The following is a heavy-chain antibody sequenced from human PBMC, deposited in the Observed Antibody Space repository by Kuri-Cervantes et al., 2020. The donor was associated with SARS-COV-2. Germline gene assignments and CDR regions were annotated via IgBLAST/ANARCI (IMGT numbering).Heavy chain of an antibody. V-gene: IGHV1-69*13. CDR1: GGTSSSYA. D-gene: IGHD6-19*01. Sequence: SVKVSCKASGGTSSSYAISWVRQAPGQGLEWMGGIIPIFGTANYAQKFQGRVTITADESTSTAYMELSSLRSEDTAVYYCARDSGWGAVAGTSGLVYWGQGTLVTVSS. J-gene: IGHJ4*02. CDR3: ARDSGWGAVAGTSGLVY. CDR2: IIPIFGTA.